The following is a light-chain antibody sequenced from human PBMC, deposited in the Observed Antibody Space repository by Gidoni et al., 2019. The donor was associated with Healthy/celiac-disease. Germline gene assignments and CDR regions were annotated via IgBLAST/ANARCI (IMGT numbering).Light chain of an antibody. CDR1: QSVSSSY. CDR2: GAS. CDR3: QQYGSSPRT. J-gene: IGKJ2*01. V-gene: IGKV3-20*01. Sequence: EIVLTQSPGTLSLSPGERATLSCRASQSVSSSYLAWYQQNPGQAPRLLIYGASSRATGIPDNFSGSGSGTHFTLTISRLEPEDFAVYYCQQYGSSPRTFGQGTKKEIK.